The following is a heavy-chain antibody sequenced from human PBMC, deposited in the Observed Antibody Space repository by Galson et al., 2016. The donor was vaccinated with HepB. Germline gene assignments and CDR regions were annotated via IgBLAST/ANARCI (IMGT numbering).Heavy chain of an antibody. Sequence: SLRLSCAASGFTFSSYTMSWVRQAPGKGLEWVSAITDSGGSTYYTDSVKGRFTISRDNSKNTLYLQMNSLRAEDTAVYYCAHPRTPTTSYFDYWGQGTLVTVSS. CDR1: GFTFSSYT. D-gene: IGHD4-11*01. V-gene: IGHV3-23*01. J-gene: IGHJ4*02. CDR3: AHPRTPTTSYFDY. CDR2: ITDSGGST.